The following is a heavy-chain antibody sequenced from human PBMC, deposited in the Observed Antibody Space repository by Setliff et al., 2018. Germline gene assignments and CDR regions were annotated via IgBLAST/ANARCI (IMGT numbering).Heavy chain of an antibody. D-gene: IGHD5-18*01. CDR3: AREGVDTGSSTDYRYYMDV. V-gene: IGHV1-18*01. J-gene: IGHJ6*03. CDR1: GGTFSSYG. CDR2: ISAYNGYM. Sequence: ASVKVSCKASGGTFSSYGISWVRQAPGQGLEWMGWISAYNGYMVYAQKFQGRVTMTTDTSTTTAYMELSSLRTEDTAVYYCAREGVDTGSSTDYRYYMDVWGKGTTVTVSS.